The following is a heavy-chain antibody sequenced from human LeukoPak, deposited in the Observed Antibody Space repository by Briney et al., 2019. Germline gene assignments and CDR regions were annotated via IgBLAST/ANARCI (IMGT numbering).Heavy chain of an antibody. CDR1: GGTFSSYA. V-gene: IGHV1-69*13. Sequence: SVKVSCKASGGTFSSYAISWVRQAPGQGLEWMGGIIPIFGTSNYAQKFQGRVTITADESTSTAYMELSSLRSEDTAVYYCARSIAVAGQYYFDYWGQGTLVTVSS. D-gene: IGHD6-19*01. CDR2: IIPIFGTS. J-gene: IGHJ4*02. CDR3: ARSIAVAGQYYFDY.